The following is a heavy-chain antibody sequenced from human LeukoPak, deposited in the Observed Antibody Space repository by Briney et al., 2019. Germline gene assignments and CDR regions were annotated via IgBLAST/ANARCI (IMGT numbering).Heavy chain of an antibody. CDR2: INRDGSTT. D-gene: IGHD3/OR15-3a*01. V-gene: IGHV3-74*01. CDR3: ARDKDWILFDY. Sequence: PGGSLRLSCAASGFTFSSYWLHWVRQAPGKGLVWVSRINRDGSTTSYADSVKGRFTISRDNAKNTLYLQMNSPRAEDTSVYYCARDKDWILFDYWGQGTLVTVSS. J-gene: IGHJ4*02. CDR1: GFTFSSYW.